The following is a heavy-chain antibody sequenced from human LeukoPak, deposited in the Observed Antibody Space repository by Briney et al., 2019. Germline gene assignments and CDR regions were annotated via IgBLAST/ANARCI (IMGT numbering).Heavy chain of an antibody. D-gene: IGHD7-27*01. CDR1: GGLITAY. Sequence: PSETLSLTCTVSGGLITAYWSWIRQPPGKGLEWIGYVYYSGSTEYNPSLRSRITISLEMSKQQFSLNLTSVTAADTAIYYCASNTGTVFDYWGQGALVTVSS. J-gene: IGHJ4*02. CDR2: VYYSGST. V-gene: IGHV4-59*01. CDR3: ASNTGTVFDY.